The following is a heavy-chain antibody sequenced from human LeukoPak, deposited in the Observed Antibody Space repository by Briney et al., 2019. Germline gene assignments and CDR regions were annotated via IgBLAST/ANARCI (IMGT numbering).Heavy chain of an antibody. V-gene: IGHV4-4*02. CDR2: IYHSGST. D-gene: IGHD5-12*01. Sequence: SGTLSLTCAVSGGSISSSNWWSWVRQPPGKGLEWIGEIYHSGSTNYNPSLRSRVTISVDKSKNQFSLKLSSVTAADPAVYYCARVWLRLGWFDPWGQGTLVTVSS. CDR3: ARVWLRLGWFDP. CDR1: GGSISSSNW. J-gene: IGHJ5*02.